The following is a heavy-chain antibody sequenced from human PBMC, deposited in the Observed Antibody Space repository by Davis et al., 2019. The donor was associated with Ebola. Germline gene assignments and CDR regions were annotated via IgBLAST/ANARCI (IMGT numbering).Heavy chain of an antibody. CDR2: ISYDGSNK. CDR1: GFTFSSYG. Sequence: GESLKISCAASGFTFSSYGMHWVRQAPGKGLEWVAVISYDGSNKYYADSVRGRFTISRDNSKNTLYLQMNSLRAEDTAVYYCAKGPSLYRYYYGSGKFDYWGQGTLVTVSS. D-gene: IGHD3-10*01. CDR3: AKGPSLYRYYYGSGKFDY. J-gene: IGHJ4*02. V-gene: IGHV3-30*18.